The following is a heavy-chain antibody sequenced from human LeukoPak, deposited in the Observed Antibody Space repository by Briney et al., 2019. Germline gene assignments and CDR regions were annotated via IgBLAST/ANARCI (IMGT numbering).Heavy chain of an antibody. D-gene: IGHD2-15*01. CDR2: ISGNGGGT. CDR3: ARRLCSGGGCCSFDY. V-gene: IGHV3-23*01. CDR1: GFSFSSYL. J-gene: IGHJ4*02. Sequence: PGGSLRLSCAASGFSFSSYLMSWVRQAPGKGLEWVSTISGNGGGTYYADSVKGRFTISRDNSKNTLYLQMNSLRAEDRALYYCARRLCSGGGCCSFDYWGQGTLVSVSS.